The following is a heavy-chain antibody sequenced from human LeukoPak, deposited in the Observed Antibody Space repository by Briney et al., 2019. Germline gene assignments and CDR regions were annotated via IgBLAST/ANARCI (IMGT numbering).Heavy chain of an antibody. J-gene: IGHJ4*02. CDR2: ISSSGNTI. CDR3: AKDSAGYSYGFDS. D-gene: IGHD5-18*01. V-gene: IGHV3-48*03. Sequence: GGSLRLSCAASGFTFSNYEMQWVRQAPGKGLEWVSYISSSGNTIYYADSVKGRFTISGDNAKNTLYLQMNSLRAEDTAVYYCAKDSAGYSYGFDSWGQGTLVTVSS. CDR1: GFTFSNYE.